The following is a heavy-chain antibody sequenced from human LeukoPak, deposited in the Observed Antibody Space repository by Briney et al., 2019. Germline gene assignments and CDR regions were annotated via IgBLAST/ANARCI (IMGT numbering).Heavy chain of an antibody. V-gene: IGHV1-69*05. CDR2: IIPIFGTA. CDR1: GGTFSSYA. D-gene: IGHD4-23*01. Sequence: GASVKVSCKASGGTFSSYAISWVRQAPGQGLEWTGRIIPIFGTANYAQKFQGRVTITTDESTSTAYMEPSSLRSEDTAVYYCARDPVQDYGGNSGGFDPWGQGTLVTVSS. CDR3: ARDPVQDYGGNSGGFDP. J-gene: IGHJ5*02.